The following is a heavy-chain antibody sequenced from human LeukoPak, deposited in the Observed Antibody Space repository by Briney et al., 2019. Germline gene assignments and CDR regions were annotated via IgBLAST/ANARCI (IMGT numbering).Heavy chain of an antibody. V-gene: IGHV3-30*02. CDR1: GFTFSSYG. J-gene: IGHJ5*02. Sequence: GGSLRLSCAASGFTFSSYGMHWVRQAPGKGLDWVAYIRTDASNTYYADSVKGRFSISRDNSKNTLYLQMNSLIPEDTAVYYCAKRAGSAWSAGAWGQGTLVTVSS. CDR2: IRTDASNT. CDR3: AKRAGSAWSAGA. D-gene: IGHD3-10*01.